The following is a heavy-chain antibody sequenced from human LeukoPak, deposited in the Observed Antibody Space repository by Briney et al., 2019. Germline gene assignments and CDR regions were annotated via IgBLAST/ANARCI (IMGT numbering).Heavy chain of an antibody. D-gene: IGHD7-27*01. CDR2: VYYSGST. CDR3: ASNTGTVLDY. V-gene: IGHV4-61*05. CDR1: GGSISSNTYY. Sequence: PSETLSLTCTVSGGSISSNTYYWGWIRQPPGKGLEWIGYVYYSGSTEYNPSLRSRVTISLEMSKHQFSLNLASVTAADTAVYYCASNTGTVLDYRGQGALVTVSS. J-gene: IGHJ4*02.